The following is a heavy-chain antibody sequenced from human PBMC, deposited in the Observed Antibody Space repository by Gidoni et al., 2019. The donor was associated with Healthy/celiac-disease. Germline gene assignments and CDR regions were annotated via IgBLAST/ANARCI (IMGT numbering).Heavy chain of an antibody. CDR3: ASPEYYDFWSGYFDASYMDV. D-gene: IGHD3-3*01. J-gene: IGHJ6*03. CDR1: GFPFRSYG. V-gene: IGHV3-30*03. Sequence: QVQLVESGGGVVQPGRSLRLSCAASGFPFRSYGMHWVRQAPGKGLEWVAVISYDGSNKYYADSVKGRFTISRDNSKNTLYLQMNSLRAEDTAVYYCASPEYYDFWSGYFDASYMDVWGKGTTVTVSS. CDR2: ISYDGSNK.